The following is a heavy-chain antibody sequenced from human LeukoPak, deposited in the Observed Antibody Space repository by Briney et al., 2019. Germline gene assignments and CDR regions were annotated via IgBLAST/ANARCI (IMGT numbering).Heavy chain of an antibody. CDR2: INHSGST. J-gene: IGHJ4*02. D-gene: IGHD6-19*01. Sequence: SETLSLTCAVYGGSFSGYYWSWIRLPPGKGLEWIGEINHSGSTNYNPSLKSRVTISVDTSKNQFSLKLSSVTAADTAVYYCARVSGMGCSSGWYLYWGQGTLVTVSS. V-gene: IGHV4-34*01. CDR3: ARVSGMGCSSGWYLY. CDR1: GGSFSGYY.